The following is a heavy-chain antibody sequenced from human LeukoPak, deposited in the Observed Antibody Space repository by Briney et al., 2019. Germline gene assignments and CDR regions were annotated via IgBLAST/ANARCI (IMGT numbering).Heavy chain of an antibody. Sequence: SVKVSCKASGGTFSNYAINWVRQAPGQGLEWMGGVTPISGRANYMQKFQGRITITADKSTATTFMELSRLRSEDTAIYYCARASSDDTAMAAPFSYWGQGTLLTVSS. CDR2: VTPISGRA. J-gene: IGHJ4*02. CDR3: ARASSDDTAMAAPFSY. D-gene: IGHD5-18*01. CDR1: GGTFSNYA. V-gene: IGHV1-69*06.